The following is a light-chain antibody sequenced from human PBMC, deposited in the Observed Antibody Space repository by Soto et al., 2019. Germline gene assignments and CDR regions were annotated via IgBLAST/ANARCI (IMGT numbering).Light chain of an antibody. Sequence: QSALTQPASVSGSPGQSITISCTGSSSDVGAYNRVSWYQQRSGKAPKLMVYEVTHRPSGVSNRFSGSKSGNTASLTISGLQAEDEADYYCLSYTNSSSYVFGTGTKVTVL. CDR3: LSYTNSSSYV. CDR1: SSDVGAYNR. CDR2: EVT. J-gene: IGLJ1*01. V-gene: IGLV2-14*01.